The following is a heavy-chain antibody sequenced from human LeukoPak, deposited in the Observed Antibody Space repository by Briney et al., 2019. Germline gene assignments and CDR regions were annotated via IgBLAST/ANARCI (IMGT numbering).Heavy chain of an antibody. D-gene: IGHD3-3*01. Sequence: GASVKVSCKASGGAFSSYAISWVRQAPGQGREWMGGIIPIWGTANYAQKFQGRVTIIADESTSTAYMDLSSLRSEATAVYYCARDASSLILEWLSPPTAFDIWGPGTMVTVSS. CDR1: GGAFSSYA. V-gene: IGHV1-69*01. CDR3: ARDASSLILEWLSPPTAFDI. CDR2: IIPIWGTA. J-gene: IGHJ3*02.